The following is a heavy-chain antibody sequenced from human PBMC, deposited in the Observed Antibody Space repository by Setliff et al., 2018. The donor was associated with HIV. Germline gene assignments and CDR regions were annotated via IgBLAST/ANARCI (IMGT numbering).Heavy chain of an antibody. CDR1: GGSISSYY. J-gene: IGHJ4*02. CDR2: IYPSGST. CDR3: ARDVARFDYDTGGYYVSHFDY. D-gene: IGHD3-22*01. V-gene: IGHV4-4*07. Sequence: PSETLSLTCTVSGGSISSYYWSWIRQPAGKGLEWIGRIYPSGSTSYNPSLKSRVTISVDTSKNQFSVRLTSVTAADTAVYFCARDVARFDYDTGGYYVSHFDYWGQGTQVTVSS.